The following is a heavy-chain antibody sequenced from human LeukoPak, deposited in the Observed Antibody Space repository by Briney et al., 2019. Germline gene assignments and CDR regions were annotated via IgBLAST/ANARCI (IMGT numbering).Heavy chain of an antibody. CDR2: ISSSSSYI. CDR1: GFTFSSYS. J-gene: IGHJ4*02. V-gene: IGHV3-21*01. Sequence: GGSLRLSCAASGFTFSSYSMNWVRQAPGKGLEWVSSISSSSSYIYYADSVKGRFTISRDNAKNSLYLQMNSLRAEDTAVYYCARGSLITMVRGVMYYFDHWGQGTLVTVSS. D-gene: IGHD3-10*01. CDR3: ARGSLITMVRGVMYYFDH.